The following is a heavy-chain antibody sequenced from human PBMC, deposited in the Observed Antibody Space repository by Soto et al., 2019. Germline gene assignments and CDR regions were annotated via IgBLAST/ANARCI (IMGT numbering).Heavy chain of an antibody. J-gene: IGHJ4*02. Sequence: PGGSLRLSCAASGFTFSSYGMHWVRQAPGKGLEWVAVISYDGSNKYYADAVKGRFTISRDNSKNTLYLQMNSLRAEDTAVYYCASFPSIAVAADFDYWGQGTLVTVSS. CDR2: ISYDGSNK. CDR3: ASFPSIAVAADFDY. D-gene: IGHD6-19*01. CDR1: GFTFSSYG. V-gene: IGHV3-30*03.